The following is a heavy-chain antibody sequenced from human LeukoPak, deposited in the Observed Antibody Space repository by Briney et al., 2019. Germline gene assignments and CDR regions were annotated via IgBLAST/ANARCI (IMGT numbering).Heavy chain of an antibody. D-gene: IGHD2-2*01. CDR2: IDRDGTTI. J-gene: IGHJ4*02. CDR3: ARGLTLLGYCSGTSCLMNY. CDR1: GFTLSSYW. V-gene: IGHV3-74*01. Sequence: PRGSLTLSCAVSGFTLSSYWMHWVRPAPGKGLVWVSRIDRDGTTINYADSVQGRLTISRDNANNTLYLQMNSLRAEDADVYYCARGLTLLGYCSGTSCLMNYWGQGTLVTVSS.